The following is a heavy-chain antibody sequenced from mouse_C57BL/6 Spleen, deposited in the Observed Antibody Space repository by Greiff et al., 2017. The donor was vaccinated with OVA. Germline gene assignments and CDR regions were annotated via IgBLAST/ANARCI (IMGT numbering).Heavy chain of an antibody. CDR3: ARHAYYDYDEGYFDY. V-gene: IGHV1-62-2*01. J-gene: IGHJ2*01. CDR1: GYTFTEYS. D-gene: IGHD2-4*01. Sequence: QVQLQQSGAELVKPGASVKLSCKASGYTFTEYSIHWVKQRSGQGLEWIGWFYPGSGSIKYNENFKDKATLTADKSSSTVYMELSRLTSEDSAVYFCARHAYYDYDEGYFDYWGQGTTLTVSS. CDR2: FYPGSGSI.